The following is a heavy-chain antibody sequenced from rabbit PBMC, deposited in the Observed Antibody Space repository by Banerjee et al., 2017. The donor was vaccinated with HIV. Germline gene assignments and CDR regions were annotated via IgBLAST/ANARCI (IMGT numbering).Heavy chain of an antibody. CDR1: GFTLSDVYY. J-gene: IGHJ6*01. Sequence: QEQLVESGGGLVQPEGSLTVTCKASGFTLSDVYYMCWVRQAPGKGLNWIACIVTGDGGTYYASWAKGRFTVSKTSSTTVTLQMTSLTAADTGTYFCARNYGLWGPGTLVTVS. CDR3: ARNYGL. D-gene: IGHD3-1*01. CDR2: IVTGDGGT. V-gene: IGHV1S45*01.